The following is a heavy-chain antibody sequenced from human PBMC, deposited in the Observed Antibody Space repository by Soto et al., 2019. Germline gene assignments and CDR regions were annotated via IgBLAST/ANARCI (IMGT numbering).Heavy chain of an antibody. D-gene: IGHD5-12*01. CDR3: ARAGYGPYYYYGMDV. J-gene: IGHJ6*02. Sequence: KSSETLSLTCTVSGGSISSGDYYWSWIRQPPGKGLEWIGYIYYSGSTYYNPSLKSRVTISVDTSKNQFSLKLSPVTAADTAVYYCARAGYGPYYYYGMDVWGQGTTVTVSS. CDR2: IYYSGST. V-gene: IGHV4-30-4*01. CDR1: GGSISSGDYY.